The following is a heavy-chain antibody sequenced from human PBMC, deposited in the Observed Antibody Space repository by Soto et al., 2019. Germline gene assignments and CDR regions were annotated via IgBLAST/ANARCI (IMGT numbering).Heavy chain of an antibody. Sequence: PRGSLILSCVGSVFSFRDQSMTWVRQPPGKGLQWISYISSSSENIYYADSVKGRFTVSRDNAKNTLFLQMNSLRDDDSAIYYCARLHKGSVVTGWGQGSLVTVSS. V-gene: IGHV3-48*02. CDR2: ISSSSENI. J-gene: IGHJ4*01. D-gene: IGHD2-21*02. CDR1: VFSFRDQS. CDR3: ARLHKGSVVTG.